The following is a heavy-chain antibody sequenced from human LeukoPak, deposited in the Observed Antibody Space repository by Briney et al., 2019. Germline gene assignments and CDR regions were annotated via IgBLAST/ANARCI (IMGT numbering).Heavy chain of an antibody. CDR2: ISGDGGST. CDR3: ARESESSGWYDY. CDR1: GFIFHDYA. J-gene: IGHJ4*02. Sequence: PGGSLRLSCAAPGFIFHDYAIHWVGHAPGKGLEWVSLISGDGGSTFYADSVKGRFTISRDNSKNSLYLQMNSLRSDDTALYYCARESESSGWYDYWGQGTLVTVSS. V-gene: IGHV3-43*02. D-gene: IGHD6-19*01.